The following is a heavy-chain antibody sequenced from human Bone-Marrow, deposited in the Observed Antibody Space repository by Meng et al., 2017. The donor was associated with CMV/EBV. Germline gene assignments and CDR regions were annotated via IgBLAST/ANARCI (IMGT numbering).Heavy chain of an antibody. CDR2: IRSKAYGGTT. Sequence: GESLKISCTASGFTFGDYAMSWVRQAPGKGLEWVGFIRSKAYGGTTEYAASVKGRFTISRDDSKSIAYLQMNSLKTEDTAVYYCTRESELPPANAFDIWGQGKMVTVSS. D-gene: IGHD1-26*01. V-gene: IGHV3-49*04. CDR3: TRESELPPANAFDI. J-gene: IGHJ3*02. CDR1: GFTFGDYA.